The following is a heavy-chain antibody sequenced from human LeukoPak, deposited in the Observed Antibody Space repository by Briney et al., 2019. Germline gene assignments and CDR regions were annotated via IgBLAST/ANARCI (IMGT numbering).Heavy chain of an antibody. J-gene: IGHJ4*02. Sequence: GASVKVSCKASGYTFTSYGISWVRQAPGQGLEWMGWISAYSGNTNYAQKLQGRVTMTTDTSTSTAYMELRSLRSDDTAVYYCARVLSMVRGTIGFDYWGQGTLVTASS. CDR2: ISAYSGNT. CDR1: GYTFTSYG. D-gene: IGHD3-10*01. V-gene: IGHV1-18*01. CDR3: ARVLSMVRGTIGFDY.